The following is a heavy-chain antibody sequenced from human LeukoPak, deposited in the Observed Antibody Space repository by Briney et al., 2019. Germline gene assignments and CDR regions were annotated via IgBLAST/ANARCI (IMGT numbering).Heavy chain of an antibody. D-gene: IGHD1-26*01. CDR1: GYTFTGYY. CDR3: ARGGLGGIVGLTTLDY. Sequence: GASVKVSCKASGYTFTGYYMHWVRQAPGQGLEWMGWINPNSGGTNYAQKLQDRVTMTTDTSTNTAYMELRSLRSDDTAVYYCARGGLGGIVGLTTLDYWGQGTLVTVSS. V-gene: IGHV1-2*02. CDR2: INPNSGGT. J-gene: IGHJ4*02.